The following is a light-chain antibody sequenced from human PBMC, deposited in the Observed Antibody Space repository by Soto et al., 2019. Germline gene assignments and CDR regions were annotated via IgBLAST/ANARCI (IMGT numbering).Light chain of an antibody. V-gene: IGKV3-20*01. CDR1: QSVSST. Sequence: EILMTQSPATLSVSPGERATLSCRASQSVSSTLAWYKQDTGQPPRILIYGASSRAAGITDRFSGRGSGTELTLTIRRLEPDDFEVYYCQQYGSSSWTFGQGTKVDIK. J-gene: IGKJ1*01. CDR3: QQYGSSSWT. CDR2: GAS.